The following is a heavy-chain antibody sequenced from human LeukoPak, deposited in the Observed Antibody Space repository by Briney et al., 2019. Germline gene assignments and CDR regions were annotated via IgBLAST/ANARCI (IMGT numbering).Heavy chain of an antibody. CDR1: GGSISSYF. Sequence: SETLSLTCTVSGGSISSYFWSWIRQPAGKGLQWIGRVYTSGSTNYNPSLKSRVTMSADTSKIQLSLKLNSVTAADTAVYYCARDSSGYFYYFDYWGQGDLVTVSS. CDR3: ARDSSGYFYYFDY. CDR2: VYTSGST. J-gene: IGHJ4*02. D-gene: IGHD3-22*01. V-gene: IGHV4-4*07.